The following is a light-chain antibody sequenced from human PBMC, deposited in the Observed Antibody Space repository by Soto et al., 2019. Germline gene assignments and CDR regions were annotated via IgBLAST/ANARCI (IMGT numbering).Light chain of an antibody. V-gene: IGKV1-5*01. CDR1: QSISSW. CDR2: DAS. J-gene: IGKJ4*01. Sequence: DIQMTQSPSSLSASVGDRVTITCRASQSISSWLAWYQQKPGKAHKLLIYDASSLESGVPSRFSGSGSGTEFTLTISSLQPEDFATYYCQQLNSYLPLTFGGGTKVDIK. CDR3: QQLNSYLPLT.